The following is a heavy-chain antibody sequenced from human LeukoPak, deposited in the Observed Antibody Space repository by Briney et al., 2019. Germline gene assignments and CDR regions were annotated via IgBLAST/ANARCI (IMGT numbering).Heavy chain of an antibody. V-gene: IGHV3-48*01. CDR2: ISSSSGTI. CDR1: GFTFSSFS. Sequence: GGSLRLSCAASGFTFSSFSMNWVRQAPGKGLEWVSYISSSSGTIYYTDSVKGRFTISRDNAKNSLYLQMNSLRAEDTAVYYCARDGLEHGYNLFDFWGQGTLVTVSS. J-gene: IGHJ4*02. D-gene: IGHD5-24*01. CDR3: ARDGLEHGYNLFDF.